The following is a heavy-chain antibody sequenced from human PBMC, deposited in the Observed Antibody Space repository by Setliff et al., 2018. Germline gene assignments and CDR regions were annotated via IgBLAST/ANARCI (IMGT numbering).Heavy chain of an antibody. V-gene: IGHV4-39*07. CDR2: IYYSGST. CDR3: ARVPTIRFGELYRNDY. D-gene: IGHD3-10*01. J-gene: IGHJ4*02. Sequence: PSETLSLTCAVYGGSFSSYYWGWIRQPPGKGLEWIGSIYYSGSTYYNPSLKSRVTISVDTSKNQFSLKLSSVTAADTAVYYCARVPTIRFGELYRNDYWGQGTLVTVSS. CDR1: GGSFSSYY.